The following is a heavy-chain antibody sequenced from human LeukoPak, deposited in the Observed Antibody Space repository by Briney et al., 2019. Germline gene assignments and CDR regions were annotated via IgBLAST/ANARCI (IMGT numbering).Heavy chain of an antibody. CDR3: ARDLGYSSSDAFDY. CDR1: GYSFTSHY. D-gene: IGHD6-13*01. J-gene: IGHJ4*02. CDR2: INPKSGGT. V-gene: IGHV1-2*02. Sequence: ASVKVSCKASGYSFTSHYIHWVRQAPGQGLEWMAWINPKSGGTNYAQKLQGRVTMTTDTSTSTAYMELRSLRSDDMAVYYCARDLGYSSSDAFDYWGQGTLVTVSS.